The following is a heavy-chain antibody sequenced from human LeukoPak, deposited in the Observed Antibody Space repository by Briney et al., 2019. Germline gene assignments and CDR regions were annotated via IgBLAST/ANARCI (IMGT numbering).Heavy chain of an antibody. V-gene: IGHV3-74*01. Sequence: PGGSLRLSCTTSGFTFSNYWMHWVRQAPGKGLVWVSRINTDGRSTNYADSVKGRFTISRHNAKNTLYLQMNSLSAEDTAVYYCASDGSYYYDSNGYYTDYWGQGTLATVSS. CDR2: INTDGRST. CDR3: ASDGSYYYDSNGYYTDY. CDR1: GFTFSNYW. J-gene: IGHJ4*02. D-gene: IGHD3-22*01.